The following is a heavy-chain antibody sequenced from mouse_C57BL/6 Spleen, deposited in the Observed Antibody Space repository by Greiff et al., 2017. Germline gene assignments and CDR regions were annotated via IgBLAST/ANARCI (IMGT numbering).Heavy chain of an antibody. Sequence: VQLQQPGAELVKPGASVKVSCKASGYTFTSYWMHWVKQRPGQGLEWIGRIHPSDSDTNYNQKFKGKATLTVGKSSSTAYMQLSSLTSEDSAVYYCAPHYGSSSFAYWGQGTLVTVSA. V-gene: IGHV1-74*01. CDR2: IHPSDSDT. D-gene: IGHD1-1*01. CDR1: GYTFTSYW. J-gene: IGHJ3*01. CDR3: APHYGSSSFAY.